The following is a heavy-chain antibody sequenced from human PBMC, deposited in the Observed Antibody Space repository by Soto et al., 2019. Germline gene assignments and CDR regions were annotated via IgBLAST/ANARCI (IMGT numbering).Heavy chain of an antibody. CDR2: IDPSDSYT. CDR1: GYSFTSYW. D-gene: IGHD2-15*01. CDR3: ATLGSYYYGMDV. V-gene: IGHV5-10-1*01. J-gene: IGHJ6*02. Sequence: GECQKISCKGSGYSFTSYWFSWVRQMPGKGLEWMGRIDPSDSYTNYSPSFQGHVTISADKSISTAYLQWSSLKASDTAMYYCATLGSYYYGMDVWGQGTTVPVSS.